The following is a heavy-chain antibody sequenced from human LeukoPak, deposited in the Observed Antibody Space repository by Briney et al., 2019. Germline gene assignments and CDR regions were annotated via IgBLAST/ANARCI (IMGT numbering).Heavy chain of an antibody. CDR2: IYNGGST. CDR3: ARSQASGTYSGGY. D-gene: IGHD3-10*01. CDR1: GASISSYY. J-gene: IGHJ4*02. V-gene: IGHV4-59*08. Sequence: KPSETLSLTCSVSGASISSYYWSWIPQPPGKGLEWIGYIYNGGSTYHNPSLKSRVTISMDTSKNQFYLKLTSVTAADTAVYYCARSQASGTYSGGYWGQGTLVTVSS.